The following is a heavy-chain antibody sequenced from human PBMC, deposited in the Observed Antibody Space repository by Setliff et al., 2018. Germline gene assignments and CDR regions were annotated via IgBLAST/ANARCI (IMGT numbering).Heavy chain of an antibody. V-gene: IGHV3-7*03. CDR3: ASLGVNELWLDY. J-gene: IGHJ4*02. D-gene: IGHD5-18*01. CDR2: IKEDGSEK. CDR1: RFTFSNYW. Sequence: GGSLRLSCAASRFTFSNYWMSWVRQAPGKGLEWVANIKEDGSEKDYVDSVKGRFTISRDNAKNSLYLQMNSLRAEDTAVYYCASLGVNELWLDYWGQGTLVTVSS.